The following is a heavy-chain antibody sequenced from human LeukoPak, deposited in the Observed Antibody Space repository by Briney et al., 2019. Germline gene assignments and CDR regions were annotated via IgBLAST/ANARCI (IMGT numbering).Heavy chain of an antibody. Sequence: SETLSLTCTVSGGSIGSGTYYWGWIRQSPGKGLEWIGSIYYSGSTNYNPSLKSRVTISVDTSKNQFSLKLSSVTAADTAVYYCARVYSYGFYYYYYYYMDVWGKGTTVTISS. CDR2: IYYSGST. CDR3: ARVYSYGFYYYYYYYMDV. D-gene: IGHD5-18*01. CDR1: GGSIGSGTYY. J-gene: IGHJ6*03. V-gene: IGHV4-39*07.